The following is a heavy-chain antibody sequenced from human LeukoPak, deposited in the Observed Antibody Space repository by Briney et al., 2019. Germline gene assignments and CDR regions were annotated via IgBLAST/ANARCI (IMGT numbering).Heavy chain of an antibody. D-gene: IGHD3-10*01. J-gene: IGHJ5*02. V-gene: IGHV1-24*01. CDR3: ATKEIWFGELLKWFWFDP. Sequence: ASVKVSCKVSGYTLTELSMHWVRQAPGKGLEWMGGFDPEDGETIYAQKFQGRDTMTEDTSTDTAYMELSSLRSEDTAVYYCATKEIWFGELLKWFWFDPWGQGTLVTVSS. CDR2: FDPEDGET. CDR1: GYTLTELS.